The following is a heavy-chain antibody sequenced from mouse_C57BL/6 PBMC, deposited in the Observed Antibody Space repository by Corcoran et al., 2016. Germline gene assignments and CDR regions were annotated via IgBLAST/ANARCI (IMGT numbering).Heavy chain of an antibody. J-gene: IGHJ2*01. CDR2: INTYSGVP. CDR3: ARKKPDYFDY. Sequence: QIQLVQSGPDLKKPGETVKISCKASGYTFTTYGMSWVKQAPGKGLKWMGWINTYSGVPTYADDFKGRFAFSLETSASTAYLQINNLKNEDTATYFCARKKPDYFDYWGQGTTLTVSS. CDR1: GYTFTTYG. V-gene: IGHV9-3*01.